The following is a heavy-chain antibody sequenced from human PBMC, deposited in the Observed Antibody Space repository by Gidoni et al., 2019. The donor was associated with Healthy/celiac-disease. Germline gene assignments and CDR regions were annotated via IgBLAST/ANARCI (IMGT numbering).Heavy chain of an antibody. CDR1: GFTFSSYW. D-gene: IGHD3-3*01. V-gene: IGHV3-7*01. CDR2: IKQDGSEK. CDR3: ARETYYDFWSGYFSPTPPYYFDY. Sequence: CAASGFTFSSYWMSWVRQAPGKGLEWVANIKQDGSEKYYVDSVKGRFTISRDNAKNSLYLQMNSLRAEDTAVYYCARETYYDFWSGYFSPTPPYYFDYWGQGTLVTVSS. J-gene: IGHJ4*02.